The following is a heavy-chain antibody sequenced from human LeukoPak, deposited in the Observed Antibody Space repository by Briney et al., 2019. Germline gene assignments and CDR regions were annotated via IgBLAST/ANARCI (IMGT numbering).Heavy chain of an antibody. D-gene: IGHD6-19*01. CDR1: GYTFTGYY. Sequence: ASVKVSCKASGYTFTGYYMHWVRQAPGQGLEWMGWINPNSGGTNYAQKFQGRVTMTRDTSISTAYMELNRLGSDDTAVYYCARASSGWYSHCDYWGQGTLVTASS. J-gene: IGHJ4*02. V-gene: IGHV1-2*02. CDR3: ARASSGWYSHCDY. CDR2: INPNSGGT.